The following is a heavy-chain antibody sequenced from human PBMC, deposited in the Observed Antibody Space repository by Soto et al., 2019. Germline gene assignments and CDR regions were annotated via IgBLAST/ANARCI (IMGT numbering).Heavy chain of an antibody. D-gene: IGHD1-1*01. V-gene: IGHV3-23*01. CDR3: TQGLQLYRCDF. CDR1: GFTFSSFG. CDR2: ITGSGVGT. Sequence: SLRLSCAASGFTFSSFGLSWVRQAPGRGLEWVSGITGSGVGTYYADSVKGRFTISRDNSKNTLYLQMNSLRAEDTAIYHCTQGLQLYRCDFWGQGTPVT. J-gene: IGHJ4*02.